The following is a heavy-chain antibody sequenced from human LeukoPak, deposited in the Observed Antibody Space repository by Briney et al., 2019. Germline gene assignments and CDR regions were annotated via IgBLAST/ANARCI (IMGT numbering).Heavy chain of an antibody. J-gene: IGHJ4*02. V-gene: IGHV3-73*01. D-gene: IGHD6-19*01. CDR1: GFTFSGSA. CDR2: IRSNANSYAT. CDR3: TKYSSGWYYFDS. Sequence: GGSLRLSGAASGFTFSGSAMDWLGQASGKGLEWVGRIRSNANSYATAYAASVKRRITISRDDAKKAAYLQINSLKTEDTAVYYCTKYSSGWYYFDSWGQGTLVTVSS.